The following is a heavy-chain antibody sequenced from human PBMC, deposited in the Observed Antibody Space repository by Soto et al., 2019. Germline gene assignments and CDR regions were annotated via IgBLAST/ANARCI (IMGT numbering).Heavy chain of an antibody. CDR3: ARGPRPWFDP. Sequence: QVQLQQWGAGLLKPLETLSLTCAVYGGSFSGYYWSWIRQPPGKGLEWIGEINHSGSTNYNPSLKSRVTISVDTSKNQFSLKLSSVTAADTAVYYCARGPRPWFDPWGQGTLVTVSS. V-gene: IGHV4-34*01. CDR1: GGSFSGYY. CDR2: INHSGST. J-gene: IGHJ5*02. D-gene: IGHD6-6*01.